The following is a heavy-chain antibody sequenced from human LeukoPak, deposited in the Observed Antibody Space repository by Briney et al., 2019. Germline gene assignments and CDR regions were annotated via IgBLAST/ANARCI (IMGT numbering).Heavy chain of an antibody. CDR1: GYTFTSYY. Sequence: ASVKVSCKASGYTFTSYYMHWVRQAPGQGLEWMGIINPSGGSTSYAQKFQGRVTMTRDTSTSTAYMELSSLRSEDTAVYYCARDAGISIDFWSPPDAFDIWGQGTMVTVSS. J-gene: IGHJ3*02. CDR2: INPSGGST. V-gene: IGHV1-46*01. D-gene: IGHD3-3*01. CDR3: ARDAGISIDFWSPPDAFDI.